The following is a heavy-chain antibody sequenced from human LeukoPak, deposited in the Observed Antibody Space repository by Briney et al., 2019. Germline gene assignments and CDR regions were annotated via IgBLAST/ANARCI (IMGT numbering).Heavy chain of an antibody. CDR1: GFTFSSYG. Sequence: PGGSLRLSCAASGFTFSSYGMHWVRQAPGKGLEWVAFIRYDGSNKYYADSVKGRFTISRDNSKNTLYLQMNSLRAEDTAVYYCAKDSLAVVRGVQVDYWGQGTLVTVSS. J-gene: IGHJ4*02. CDR3: AKDSLAVVRGVQVDY. CDR2: IRYDGSNK. V-gene: IGHV3-30*02. D-gene: IGHD3-10*01.